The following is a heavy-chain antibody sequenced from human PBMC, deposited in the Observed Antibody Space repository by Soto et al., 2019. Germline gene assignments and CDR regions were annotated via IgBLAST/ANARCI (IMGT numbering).Heavy chain of an antibody. V-gene: IGHV3-73*01. CDR2: IRSKANSYAT. Sequence: PGGSLRLSCAASGFTFSGSAMHWVRQASGKGLEWVGRIRSKANSYATAYAASVKGRFTISRDDSKNTAYLQMNSLKTEDTAVYYCTRPGRFGENDAFDIWGQGTMVTVS. CDR1: GFTFSGSA. J-gene: IGHJ3*02. CDR3: TRPGRFGENDAFDI. D-gene: IGHD3-10*01.